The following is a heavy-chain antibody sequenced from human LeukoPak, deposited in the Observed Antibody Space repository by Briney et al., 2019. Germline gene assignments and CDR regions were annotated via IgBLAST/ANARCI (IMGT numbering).Heavy chain of an antibody. CDR2: VDPEDGET. D-gene: IGHD1-26*01. CDR1: GYTFTDYY. Sequence: ASVKVSCKVSGYTFTDYYMHWVQQAPGKGLEWMGLVDPEDGETIYAEKFQGRVTITADTSTDTAYMEPSSLRSEDTAVYYCATAPRRSGSYFFYFDYWGQGTLVTVSS. J-gene: IGHJ4*02. V-gene: IGHV1-69-2*01. CDR3: ATAPRRSGSYFFYFDY.